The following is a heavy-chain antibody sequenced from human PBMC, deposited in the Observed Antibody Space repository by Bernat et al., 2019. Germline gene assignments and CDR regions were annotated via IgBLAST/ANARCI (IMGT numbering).Heavy chain of an antibody. CDR2: IKSKTDGGTT. V-gene: IGHV3-15*01. J-gene: IGHJ4*02. CDR1: GFTFSNAW. Sequence: EVQLVESGGGLVKPGGSLRLSCAASGFTFSNAWMSWVRPAPGKGLEWVGRIKSKTDGGTTEHAATVKSRLTISREEQKNTLYLQINSRKTEDTAVYYSTTDSSSSGYWGQGTLVTVSS. D-gene: IGHD6-6*01. CDR3: TTDSSSSGY.